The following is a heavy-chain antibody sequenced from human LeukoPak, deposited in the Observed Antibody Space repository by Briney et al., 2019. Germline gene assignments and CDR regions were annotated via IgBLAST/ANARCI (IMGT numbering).Heavy chain of an antibody. CDR1: GYTFTSYY. D-gene: IGHD6-19*01. CDR2: INPSGGST. Sequence: GASVKVSCKASGYTFTSYYMHWVRKAPAQGLEWMGIINPSGGSTSYAQKFQGGVTMTRDTSTSTVYMELSSLRSEDTAVYYCARERAVALGYWGQGTLVTVSS. J-gene: IGHJ4*02. CDR3: ARERAVALGY. V-gene: IGHV1-46*01.